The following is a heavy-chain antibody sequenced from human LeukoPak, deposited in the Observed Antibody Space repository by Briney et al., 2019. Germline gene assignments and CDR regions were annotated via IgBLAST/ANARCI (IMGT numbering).Heavy chain of an antibody. Sequence: SETLSLTCTVSGGSISSSSYYWGWIRQPPGKGLEWIGSIYYSGSTYYNPSLKSRVTISVDTSESQFSLKLSSVTAADTAVYYCARTRISMYYYDSSGEGFFDYWGQGTLVTVSS. D-gene: IGHD3-22*01. J-gene: IGHJ4*02. CDR2: IYYSGST. V-gene: IGHV4-39*01. CDR3: ARTRISMYYYDSSGEGFFDY. CDR1: GGSISSSSYY.